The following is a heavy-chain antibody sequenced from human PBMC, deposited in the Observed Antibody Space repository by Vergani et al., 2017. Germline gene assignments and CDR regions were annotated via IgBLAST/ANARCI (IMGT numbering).Heavy chain of an antibody. CDR2: ISWNSGSI. D-gene: IGHD4-17*01. CDR1: GFTFDDYA. V-gene: IGHV3-9*01. CDR3: AKDFSGDDYYYYYMDV. J-gene: IGHJ6*03. Sequence: EVQLVESGGGLVQPGRSLRLSCAASGFTFDDYAMHWVRQAPGKGLEWVSGISWNSGSIGYADSVKGRFTISRDNAKNSLYLQMNSLRAEDTALYYCAKDFSGDDYYYYYMDVWGKGTTVTVSS.